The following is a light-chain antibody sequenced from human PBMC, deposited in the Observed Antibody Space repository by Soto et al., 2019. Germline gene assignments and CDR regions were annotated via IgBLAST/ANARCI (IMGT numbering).Light chain of an antibody. CDR3: QSYDISLRPYV. CDR2: GNS. V-gene: IGLV1-40*01. CDR1: SSKIGAGYD. Sequence: QSVLTQPPSVSGAPGQRVTISCPGSSSKIGAGYDVHWYQQLPGTAPKLLIYGNSNRPSGVPDRFSGSKSGTAASLAITGLQAEDEADYYCQSYDISLRPYVFGTGTKLSDL. J-gene: IGLJ1*01.